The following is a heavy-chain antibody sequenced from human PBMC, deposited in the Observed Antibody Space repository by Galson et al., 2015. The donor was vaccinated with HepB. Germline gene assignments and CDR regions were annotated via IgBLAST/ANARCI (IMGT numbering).Heavy chain of an antibody. V-gene: IGHV3-7*03. CDR1: GFTFSNYW. D-gene: IGHD1-14*01. CDR2: IKQDGSDK. J-gene: IGHJ5*02. CDR3: ARDVTRPDRFDP. Sequence: SLRLSCAASGFTFSNYWMSWVRQAPGKGLEWVANIKQDGSDKYYVDSVKGRFTISRDNAKNSLYMQMNSLRAEDTAVYYCARDVTRPDRFDPWGQGTLVTVSS.